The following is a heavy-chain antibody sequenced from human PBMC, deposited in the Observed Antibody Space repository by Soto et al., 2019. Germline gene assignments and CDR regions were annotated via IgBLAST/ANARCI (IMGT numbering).Heavy chain of an antibody. D-gene: IGHD3-22*01. J-gene: IGHJ4*02. CDR1: DFTSLSYG. Sequence: QVQLVQSGAEVKKPGASVKVSCKASDFTSLSYGFSLVRQAPGQGLERMGCISGPNGNTNYALKCQGRVTMTTDTSTSTGYMELRSLRSDDTAVYSCARDRYDTSSGYHLGADYWGQGTLVTVSS. CDR2: ISGPNGNT. V-gene: IGHV1-18*01. CDR3: ARDRYDTSSGYHLGADY.